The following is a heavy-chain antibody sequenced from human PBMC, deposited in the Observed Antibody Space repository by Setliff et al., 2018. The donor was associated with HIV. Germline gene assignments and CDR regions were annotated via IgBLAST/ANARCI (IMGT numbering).Heavy chain of an antibody. D-gene: IGHD2-15*01. J-gene: IGHJ3*02. CDR3: ARDLHANYHVVDI. CDR2: IYYTGIT. Sequence: SETLSLTCSISGGSVTSYLWHWFRQPPGKGLEWIGYIYYTGITDNNPSLEGRVTISVDTSKNQVSLRLKSVTTADTAVYYCARDLHANYHVVDIWGPGTMVT. CDR1: GGSVTSYL. V-gene: IGHV4-59*02.